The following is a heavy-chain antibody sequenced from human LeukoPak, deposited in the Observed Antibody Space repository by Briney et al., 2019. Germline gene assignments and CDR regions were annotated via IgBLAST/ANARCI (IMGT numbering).Heavy chain of an antibody. V-gene: IGHV1-69*04. CDR1: GGTFSRYT. CDR3: ARDCPNYDSSGYYFDY. CDR2: IIPILGIA. J-gene: IGHJ4*02. D-gene: IGHD3-22*01. Sequence: SVTVSCQSSGGTFSRYTIRWVRQAPGQGLALMVRIIPILGIANYAQKFQGRVTITADKSTSTAYRELSSLRSEDTAVYYCARDCPNYDSSGYYFDYWGQGTLVTVSS.